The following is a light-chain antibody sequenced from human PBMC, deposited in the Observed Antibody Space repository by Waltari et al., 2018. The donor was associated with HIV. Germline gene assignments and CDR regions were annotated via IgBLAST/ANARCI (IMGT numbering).Light chain of an antibody. CDR1: SSNIGAGYD. V-gene: IGLV1-40*01. Sequence: TISCTGSSSNIGAGYDVHWYQQLPGTAPKLLIYGNSNRPSGVPDRFSGSKSGTSASLAITGLQAGDEADYYCQSYDSSLSGSVFGGGTKLTVL. CDR2: GNS. J-gene: IGLJ2*01. CDR3: QSYDSSLSGSV.